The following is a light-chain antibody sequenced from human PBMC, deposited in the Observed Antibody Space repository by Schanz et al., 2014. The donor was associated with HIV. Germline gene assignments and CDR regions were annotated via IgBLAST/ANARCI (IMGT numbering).Light chain of an antibody. Sequence: QSVLTQPASVSGSPGQSITISCTGTRRDIGAYNYVSWYQQYPGKAPKLIIFDVSNRPSGISARFSGSKSGNTASLSISGLQADDAADYYCSSYTSSSSVVFGGGTQLTVL. V-gene: IGLV2-14*03. J-gene: IGLJ2*01. CDR1: RRDIGAYNY. CDR2: DVS. CDR3: SSYTSSSSVV.